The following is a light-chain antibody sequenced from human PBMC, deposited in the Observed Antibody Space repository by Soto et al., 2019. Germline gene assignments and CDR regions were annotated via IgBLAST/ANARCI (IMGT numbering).Light chain of an antibody. V-gene: IGKV3-20*01. CDR1: QSVNNNY. Sequence: EVVLTQSPGTLSLSPGERATLSCRASQSVNNNYVAWYQQKPGHAPRLLIFGSSDRATGIPDRFSGSGAGTDFTLTISRLEPEDFSVYYCQQYGSSPPYTFGQGTKLEI. CDR2: GSS. J-gene: IGKJ2*01. CDR3: QQYGSSPPYT.